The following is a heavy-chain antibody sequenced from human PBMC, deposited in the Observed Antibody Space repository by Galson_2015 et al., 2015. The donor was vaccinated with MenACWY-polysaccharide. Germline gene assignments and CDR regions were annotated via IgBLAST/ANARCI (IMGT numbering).Heavy chain of an antibody. CDR1: GGSISSGSYY. CDR2: IYTSGST. D-gene: IGHD3-16*01. V-gene: IGHV4-61*02. CDR3: ARATFGLYGMDI. Sequence: TLSLTCIVSGGSISSGSYYWSWIRQPAGKGLEWIGRIYTSGSTNYNPSLKSRVTISVDTSKNQFSLKLSSVTAADTAEYYCARATFGLYGMDIWGQGTTVTVSS. J-gene: IGHJ6*02.